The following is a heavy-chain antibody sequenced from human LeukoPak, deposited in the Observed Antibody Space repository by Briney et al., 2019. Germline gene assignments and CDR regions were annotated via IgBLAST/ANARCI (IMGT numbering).Heavy chain of an antibody. V-gene: IGHV1-69*04. CDR2: IIPILGIA. CDR1: GGTFSSYA. D-gene: IGHD6-19*01. Sequence: SVKVSCKASGGTFSSYAISWVRQAPGQGLEWMGRIIPILGIANYAQKFQGRVTVTADKSTSTAYMEPSSLRSEDTAVYYCASGSSGWLDYWGQGTLVTVSS. J-gene: IGHJ4*02. CDR3: ASGSSGWLDY.